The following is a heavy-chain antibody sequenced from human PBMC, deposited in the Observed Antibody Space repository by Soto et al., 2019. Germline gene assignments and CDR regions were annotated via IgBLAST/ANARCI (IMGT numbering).Heavy chain of an antibody. CDR3: ARLLRPSDSERYYMDV. CDR2: FHYSGNT. CDR1: GGSITTYY. V-gene: IGHV4-59*08. Sequence: QVQLQESGPGLVKPSETLSLICTVSGGSITTYYWSWIRQPPGKGLEWIGYFHYSGNTDYNPSLKSRLNTSVDRSKNQLTLNLSSVTAADTAVYYCARLLRPSDSERYYMDVWGKGTTVTVSS. D-gene: IGHD2-15*01. J-gene: IGHJ6*03.